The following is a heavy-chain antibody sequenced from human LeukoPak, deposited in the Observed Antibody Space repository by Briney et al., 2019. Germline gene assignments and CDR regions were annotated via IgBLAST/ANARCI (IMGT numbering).Heavy chain of an antibody. CDR1: GFSFSNYN. CDR3: ARDGGGTGGTYHHTFDL. Sequence: GGSLRLSCAASGFSFSNYNMNWVRQGPGKGLEWISYVTTSSSAIYYADSVKGRFTISRDNAKSSLYLQMDSLRDEDTAVYYCARDGGGTGGTYHHTFDLWGQGTMVIVSS. CDR2: VTTSSSAI. D-gene: IGHD1-26*01. V-gene: IGHV3-48*02. J-gene: IGHJ3*01.